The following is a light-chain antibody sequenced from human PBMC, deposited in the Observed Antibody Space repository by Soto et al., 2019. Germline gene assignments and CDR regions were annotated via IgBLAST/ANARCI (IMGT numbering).Light chain of an antibody. CDR1: QSISSW. CDR3: QHYNSYLEA. J-gene: IGKJ1*01. V-gene: IGKV1-5*03. Sequence: QLTQSPSSLSASVGDRVTITCLASQSISSWLAWYQQKPGKAPKLLIYKASTLKSGVPSRFSGSGSGTEFTLTISSLQPDDFATYYCQHYNSYLEAFGQGTKVAIK. CDR2: KAS.